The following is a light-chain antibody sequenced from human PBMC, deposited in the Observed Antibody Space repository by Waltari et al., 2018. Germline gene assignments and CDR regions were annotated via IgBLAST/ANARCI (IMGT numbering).Light chain of an antibody. CDR1: SSNIGGNT. J-gene: IGLJ2*01. CDR3: AAWDDSLGGPYVV. Sequence: QSVLTQPPSASGTPGQRVTISCSGSSSNIGGNTVNWYQHLPGTAPKLLIYSNNRRPSGVPYRFSGSKSGTSASLAISVLQSEDEADYYCAAWDDSLGGPYVVFGGGTKLTVL. CDR2: SNN. V-gene: IGLV1-44*01.